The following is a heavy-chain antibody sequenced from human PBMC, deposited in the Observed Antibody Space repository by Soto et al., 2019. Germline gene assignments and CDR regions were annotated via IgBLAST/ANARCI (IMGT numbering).Heavy chain of an antibody. CDR3: ARTVLRYFDWLPGY. V-gene: IGHV1-18*01. CDR2: ISAYNGNT. CDR1: GYTFTSYG. J-gene: IGHJ4*02. Sequence: ASVKVSCKASGYTFTSYGISWVRQAPGQGLEWMGWISAYNGNTNYAQKLQGRVTMTTDTSTSTAYMELRSLRSDDTAVYYCARTVLRYFDWLPGYWGQGTLVTVSS. D-gene: IGHD3-9*01.